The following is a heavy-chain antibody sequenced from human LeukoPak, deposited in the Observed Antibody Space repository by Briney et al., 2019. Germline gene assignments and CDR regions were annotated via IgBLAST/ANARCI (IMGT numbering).Heavy chain of an antibody. Sequence: GGSLRLSCAAAGFSFSTYSMNWVRQTPGKGLEWVSSISRTSSYIYYADSVKGRFTLSRDNGKNSLYLQMNSLRAEDTAVYYCARGGMGANSQEYFYYGMDVWGQGTTVTVSS. CDR1: GFSFSTYS. J-gene: IGHJ6*02. D-gene: IGHD2-8*01. CDR2: ISRTSSYI. V-gene: IGHV3-21*01. CDR3: ARGGMGANSQEYFYYGMDV.